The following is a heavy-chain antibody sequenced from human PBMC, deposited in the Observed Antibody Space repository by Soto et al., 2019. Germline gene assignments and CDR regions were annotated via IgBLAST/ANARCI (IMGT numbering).Heavy chain of an antibody. CDR1: GFPFGSHA. CDR3: AKGKAHTLFGVDTLFDY. V-gene: IGHV3-23*01. J-gene: IGHJ4*02. CDR2: VSCNGGTT. D-gene: IGHD3-3*01. Sequence: PGGSLRLSCAASGFPFGSHAMGWVRQAPGKGLEWVSLVSCNGGTTNYADSVKGRFTISRDNSQKTLYLQMNSLRAEDTAIYYCAKGKAHTLFGVDTLFDYWGQGTLVTVSS.